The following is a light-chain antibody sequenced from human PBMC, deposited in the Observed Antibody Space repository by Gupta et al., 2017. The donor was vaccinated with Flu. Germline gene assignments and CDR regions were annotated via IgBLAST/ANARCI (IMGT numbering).Light chain of an antibody. CDR1: SSDVGGYNY. J-gene: IGLJ1*01. CDR3: SSYRVLENV. CDR2: AVS. Sequence: QSALTQPASVSGSPGQSITISCTGTSSDVGGYNYVSWYQQHPGKAPKLMIYAVSNRPSGVSNRYSGSKSGNTASLTISGLQAEDEADYYCSSYRVLENVFGTGTKVTVL. V-gene: IGLV2-14*01.